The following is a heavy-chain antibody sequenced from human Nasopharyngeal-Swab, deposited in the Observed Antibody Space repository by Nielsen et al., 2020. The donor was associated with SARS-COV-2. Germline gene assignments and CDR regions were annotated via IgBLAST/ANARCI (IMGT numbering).Heavy chain of an antibody. CDR1: GYTFTSYG. D-gene: IGHD1-26*01. CDR3: ARYESRAELYYFDY. Sequence: DAVKVSCKCSGYTFTSYGISWVRQAPGQGLEWMGWISAYNGNTNYAQKLQGRVTMTTDTSTSTAYMELRSLRSDDTAVYYCARYESRAELYYFDYWGQGTLVTVSS. J-gene: IGHJ4*02. CDR2: ISAYNGNT. V-gene: IGHV1-18*01.